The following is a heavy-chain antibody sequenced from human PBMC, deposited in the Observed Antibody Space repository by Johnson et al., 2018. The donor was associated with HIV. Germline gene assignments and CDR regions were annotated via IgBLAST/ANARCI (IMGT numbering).Heavy chain of an antibody. CDR1: GFTVSRNY. CDR3: ARDITPYSGAFDL. CDR2: IYSDGVT. D-gene: IGHD3-10*01. Sequence: VQLVESGGGLIQPGGSLRLSCAASGFTVSRNYMNWVRQAPGEGLEWVSIIYSDGVTYYADSVKGRFTISRDNSKNTLYLQMNSLRAEDTAVYYCARDITPYSGAFDLWGQGTMVTVSS. V-gene: IGHV3-53*01. J-gene: IGHJ3*01.